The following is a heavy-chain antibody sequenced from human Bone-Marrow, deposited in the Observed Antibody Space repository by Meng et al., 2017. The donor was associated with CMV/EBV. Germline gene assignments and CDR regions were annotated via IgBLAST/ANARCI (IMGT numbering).Heavy chain of an antibody. V-gene: IGHV4-59*01. J-gene: IGHJ4*02. D-gene: IGHD3-16*01. CDR1: GGSMSSYY. Sequence: SETLSLTCRVSGGSMSSYYWTWIRHSPGEGLEWIGWIHYSGTTSFNPSLKSRVAISIDTSKNQFFLNLKSVTAADTAVYYCTRGFPGGGHAVFSDYWGQGMRVTCSS. CDR3: TRGFPGGGHAVFSDY. CDR2: IHYSGTT.